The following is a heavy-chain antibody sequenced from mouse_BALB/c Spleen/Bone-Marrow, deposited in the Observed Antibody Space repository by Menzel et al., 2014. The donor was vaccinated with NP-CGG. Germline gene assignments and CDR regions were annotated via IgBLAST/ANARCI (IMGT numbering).Heavy chain of an antibody. CDR3: TRGGNWEDFDY. D-gene: IGHD4-1*01. V-gene: IGHV5-17*02. Sequence: EVQVVESGGGLVQPGGSRKLSCAASGFTFSSFGMHWVRQAPERGLEWVAYISSGSSTIFYADTVKGRFTISRDNPKKTLFLQMTSLRSEDTAMYYCTRGGNWEDFDYWGQGTTLTVSS. J-gene: IGHJ2*01. CDR2: ISSGSSTI. CDR1: GFTFSSFG.